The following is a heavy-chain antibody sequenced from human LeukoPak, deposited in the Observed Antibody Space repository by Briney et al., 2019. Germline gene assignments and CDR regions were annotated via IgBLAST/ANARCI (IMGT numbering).Heavy chain of an antibody. CDR3: ARDGFGTGSN. Sequence: GGSLRLSCAASGLTFSNCWMDWVRQAPGKGLEWVANIKQDGSEKNYVDSVKGRFIIFRDNAKNSLYLQMNTLRADDTAVYYCARDGFGTGSNWGQGTLVTVSS. CDR2: IKQDGSEK. V-gene: IGHV3-7*03. D-gene: IGHD3-16*01. CDR1: GLTFSNCW. J-gene: IGHJ4*02.